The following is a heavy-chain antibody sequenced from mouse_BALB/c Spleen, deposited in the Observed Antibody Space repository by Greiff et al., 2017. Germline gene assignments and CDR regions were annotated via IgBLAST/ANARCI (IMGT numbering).Heavy chain of an antibody. D-gene: IGHD1-1*01. CDR3: ARGATVVAPLDY. CDR2: IDPENGNT. V-gene: IGHV14-1*02. CDR1: GFNIKDYY. Sequence: VQLKESGAELVRPGALVKLSCKASGFNIKDYYMHWVKQRPEQGLEWIGWIDPENGNTIYDPKFQGKASITADTSSNTAYLQLSSLTSEDTAVYYCARGATVVAPLDYWGQGTTLTVSS. J-gene: IGHJ2*01.